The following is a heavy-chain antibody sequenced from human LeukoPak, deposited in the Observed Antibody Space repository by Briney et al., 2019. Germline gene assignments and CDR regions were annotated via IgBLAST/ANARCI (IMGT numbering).Heavy chain of an antibody. CDR3: ARARGLTVFDY. J-gene: IGHJ4*02. D-gene: IGHD1-20*01. Sequence: SETLSLTCAVYGGSFSGYYWSWIRQPPGKGLEWIGEINHSGSTNYNPSLKSRVTISVDTSKNQFSLKLSSVTAADTAVYYCARARGLTVFDYWGQGTLVTVSS. CDR1: GGSFSGYY. V-gene: IGHV4-34*01. CDR2: INHSGST.